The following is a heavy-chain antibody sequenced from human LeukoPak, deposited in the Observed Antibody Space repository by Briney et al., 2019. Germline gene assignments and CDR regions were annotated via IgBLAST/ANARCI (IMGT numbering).Heavy chain of an antibody. CDR2: TRGKAYGGTT. V-gene: IGHV3-49*04. Sequence: GGSLRLSCIASGFTFGDHAMSWVRQAPGKGLEWVGFTRGKAYGGTTEYAASVKGRFTISRDDSRSIAYLQMSSLKTEDTALYYCTRVLDRSYYFSWVPDFWGQGILVTVSS. CDR1: GFTFGDHA. J-gene: IGHJ4*02. D-gene: IGHD1-26*01. CDR3: TRVLDRSYYFSWVPDF.